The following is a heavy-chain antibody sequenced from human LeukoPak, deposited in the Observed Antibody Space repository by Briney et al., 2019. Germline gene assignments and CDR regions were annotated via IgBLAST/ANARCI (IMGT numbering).Heavy chain of an antibody. CDR1: GYTFTSYY. CDR2: INPSGGST. V-gene: IGHV1-46*01. Sequence: ASVKVSCKASGYTFTSYYMHWVRQAPGQGLEWMGIINPSGGSTSYAQKFQGRATMTRDTSTNTVYMELSSLRSEDTAVYYCARDQTDCSRTSCYNVHYGMDVWGQGTTVTVSS. J-gene: IGHJ6*02. CDR3: ARDQTDCSRTSCYNVHYGMDV. D-gene: IGHD2-2*02.